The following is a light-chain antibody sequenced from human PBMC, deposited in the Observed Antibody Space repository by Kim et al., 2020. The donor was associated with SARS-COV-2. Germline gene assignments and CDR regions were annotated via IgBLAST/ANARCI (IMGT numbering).Light chain of an antibody. CDR2: QDS. Sequence: VPQGQTASITCSGDKLGDKYACWYQQKPGQSPVLVIYQDSKGPSGIPERFSGSNSGNTATLTISGTQAMDEADYYCQAWDSSTRVFGGGTQLTVL. CDR1: KLGDKY. V-gene: IGLV3-1*01. J-gene: IGLJ3*02. CDR3: QAWDSSTRV.